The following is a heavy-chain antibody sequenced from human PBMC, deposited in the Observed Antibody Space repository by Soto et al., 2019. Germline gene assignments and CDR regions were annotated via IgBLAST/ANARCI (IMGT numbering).Heavy chain of an antibody. CDR2: IYYSGST. J-gene: IGHJ4*02. Sequence: SETLSLTCTVSGGSISSYYWSWIRQPTGKGLEWIGYIYYSGSTNYNPSLKSRVTISVDTSKNQFSLKLSSVTAADTAVYYCAREEKYCSGGSCYSPFDYWGRGTLVTVSS. CDR3: AREEKYCSGGSCYSPFDY. CDR1: GGSISSYY. D-gene: IGHD2-15*01. V-gene: IGHV4-59*01.